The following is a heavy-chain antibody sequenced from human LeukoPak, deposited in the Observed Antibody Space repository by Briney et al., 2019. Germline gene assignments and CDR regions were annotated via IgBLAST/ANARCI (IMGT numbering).Heavy chain of an antibody. J-gene: IGHJ2*01. CDR3: VRDSPSGFFDL. CDR2: ITPDETVT. V-gene: IGHV3-74*01. D-gene: IGHD6-19*01. CDR1: LLTFNTYW. Sequence: GWSPRLSSAASLLTFNTYWMHWVRQAPGEGLVWVSPITPDETVTTHAESVKGRFTISRDNAKSTLYLQMNSLKAEDTAVYYCVRDSPSGFFDLWGRGTLVTVSS.